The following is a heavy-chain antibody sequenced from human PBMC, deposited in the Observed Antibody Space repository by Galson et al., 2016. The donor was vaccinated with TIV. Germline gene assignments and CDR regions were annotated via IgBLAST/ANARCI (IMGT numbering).Heavy chain of an antibody. J-gene: IGHJ4*02. CDR3: ARDGEVGSSDYDH. CDR1: GAIFNSYA. V-gene: IGHV1-69*13. D-gene: IGHD3-22*01. CDR2: IIAIFRIA. Sequence: QSGAEVKQPGASVKVSCKASGAIFNSYAISWVRQAPGQGLEWMGGIIAIFRIANYAQKFQGRVTITADESTSTAYMELSSLRSEDTAVYYCARDGEVGSSDYDHWGQGTLVSVSS.